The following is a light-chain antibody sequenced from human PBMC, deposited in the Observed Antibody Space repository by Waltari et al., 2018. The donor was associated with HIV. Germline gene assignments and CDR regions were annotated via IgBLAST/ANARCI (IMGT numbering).Light chain of an antibody. CDR1: QTVNKW. Sequence: DIQMTQSPSILSANKGDRAMITCRASQTVNKWLAWYQQKPGKAPKLQIYKASNLETGVPSIFSASGAGTDFSLPISSREPDDFATYYCLQYDSNSPEIFTCGPGTKVDMK. J-gene: IGKJ3*01. V-gene: IGKV1-5*03. CDR2: KAS. CDR3: LQYDSNSPEIFT.